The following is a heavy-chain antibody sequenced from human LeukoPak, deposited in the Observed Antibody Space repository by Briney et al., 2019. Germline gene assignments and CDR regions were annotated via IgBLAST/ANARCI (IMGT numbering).Heavy chain of an antibody. J-gene: IGHJ5*02. CDR3: YVAGATRWFDP. Sequence: GGSLRLSCTVSGFTFGDFAMSWFRQAPGKGLEWVGFIRSKAHGGTSEYAASVKGRFTISRDDSKSIAYLQMNSLKTEDTAVYYCYVAGATRWFDPWGQGTLVTVSS. CDR1: GFTFGDFA. D-gene: IGHD1-26*01. CDR2: IRSKAHGGTS. V-gene: IGHV3-49*03.